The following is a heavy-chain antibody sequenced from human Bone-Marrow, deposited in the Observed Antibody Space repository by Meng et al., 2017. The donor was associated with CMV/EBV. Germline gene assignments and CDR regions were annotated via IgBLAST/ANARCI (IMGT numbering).Heavy chain of an antibody. CDR2: IYSGGTNT. V-gene: IGHV3-23*03. D-gene: IGHD3-3*01. J-gene: IGHJ3*01. Sequence: GESLKISCAASGSTFSSYAMSWVRQIPGKGLEWISLIYSGGTNTYYADSVKGRFTISRDNSKNTLYLQMNSLRPEDTALYYCAKWGHYDLGAVDLWGQGTMVTVSS. CDR3: AKWGHYDLGAVDL. CDR1: GSTFSSYA.